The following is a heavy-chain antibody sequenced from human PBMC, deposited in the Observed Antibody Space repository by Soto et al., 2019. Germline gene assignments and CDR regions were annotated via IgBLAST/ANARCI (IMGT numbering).Heavy chain of an antibody. CDR1: GGTFSTYA. Sequence: QVHLVQSGAEVKKPESSVKVSCKAPGGTFSTYAISWVRQAPGQGLEWMGGIIPMFGTANYAQRVQDRVTITADESTNTGYRELSSLRSEDTAVYFCASGIQLWLRRINNGYSGWGQGTLVTVSS. D-gene: IGHD5-18*01. CDR2: IIPMFGTA. J-gene: IGHJ4*02. V-gene: IGHV1-69*12. CDR3: ASGIQLWLRRINNGYSG.